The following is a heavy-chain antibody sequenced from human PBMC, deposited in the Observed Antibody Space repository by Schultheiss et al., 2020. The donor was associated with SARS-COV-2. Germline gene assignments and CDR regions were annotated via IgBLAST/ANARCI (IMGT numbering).Heavy chain of an antibody. CDR3: AKGRVLPADQPHYFES. Sequence: GGSLRLSCAASGFTFSIYALTWVRQPPGKGLEWVSAISGSGLKTYYADSVQGRFRSSRDNGNNTTSLQMNSLKVEDTAVYYCAKGRVLPADQPHYFESWGQGTLVTVSS. CDR2: ISGSGLKT. J-gene: IGHJ4*02. V-gene: IGHV3-23*01. CDR1: GFTFSIYA. D-gene: IGHD2-2*01.